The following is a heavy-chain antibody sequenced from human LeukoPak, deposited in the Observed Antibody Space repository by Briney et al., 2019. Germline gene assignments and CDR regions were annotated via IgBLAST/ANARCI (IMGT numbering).Heavy chain of an antibody. CDR2: ISWNGAST. CDR3: ARDNEDVEAFGY. V-gene: IGHV3-20*01. Sequence: PGGSLRLSCAASGFTFDDYGLSWVRQAPGKGLEWVSGISWNGASTGYADSVKGRFTISRDNAKNSLYLQMNSLRAEDTALYHCARDNEDVEAFGYWGQGTLVTVSS. CDR1: GFTFDDYG. J-gene: IGHJ4*02. D-gene: IGHD2-15*01.